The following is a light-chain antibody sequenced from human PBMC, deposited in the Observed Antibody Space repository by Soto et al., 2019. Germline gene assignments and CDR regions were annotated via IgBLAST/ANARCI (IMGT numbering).Light chain of an antibody. CDR1: QSLRSNF. CDR2: GGS. Sequence: EIVLTQSPGTLSVSPGERATLSCTASQSLRSNFLAWYQQKPGQAPRLLIYGGSRRATGTPDRFSGSGSGTDFTLTISRLEPEDFGLYYCHQYNNFWTFGQGTKVDIK. CDR3: HQYNNFWT. J-gene: IGKJ1*01. V-gene: IGKV3-20*01.